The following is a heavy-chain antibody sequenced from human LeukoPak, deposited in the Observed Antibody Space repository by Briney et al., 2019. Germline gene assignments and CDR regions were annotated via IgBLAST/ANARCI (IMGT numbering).Heavy chain of an antibody. CDR2: ISGSGGST. CDR3: AKDLNGYSYGYLPY. V-gene: IGHV3-23*01. CDR1: GFTFSSYA. Sequence: GGSLRLSCAASGFTFSSYAMSWVCQAPGKGLEWVSAISGSGGSTYYADSVKGRFTISRDNSKNTLYLQMNSLRAEDTAVYYCAKDLNGYSYGYLPYWGQGTLVTVSS. D-gene: IGHD5-18*01. J-gene: IGHJ4*02.